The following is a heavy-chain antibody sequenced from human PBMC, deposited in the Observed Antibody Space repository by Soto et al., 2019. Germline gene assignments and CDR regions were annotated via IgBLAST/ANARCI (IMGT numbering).Heavy chain of an antibody. CDR3: ARGLAAPDY. CDR1: GFTFTSYW. D-gene: IGHD6-19*01. Sequence: PGGSLRLSCAASGFTFTSYWVSWVRQAPGKGLEWVANIVQDGSQTNYVDSVKGRFTISRDNAKNSLYLQMNSLRAEDTAVYYCARGLAAPDYWGQGTLVTVSS. CDR2: IVQDGSQT. J-gene: IGHJ4*02. V-gene: IGHV3-7*01.